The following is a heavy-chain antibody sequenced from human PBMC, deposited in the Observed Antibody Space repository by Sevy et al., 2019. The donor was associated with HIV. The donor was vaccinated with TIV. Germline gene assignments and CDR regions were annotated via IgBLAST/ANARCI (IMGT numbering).Heavy chain of an antibody. V-gene: IGHV3-33*01. D-gene: IGHD3-22*01. CDR1: GFTFSSYG. Sequence: GGSLRLSCAASGFTFSSYGMHWVRQAPGKGLEWVAVIWYDGSNKYYADSVKGRFTISRDNSKNTLYLQMNSLRAEDTAVYYCARTSLRNYYDSSGYYSRYYYYGIDVWGQGTTVTVSS. CDR3: ARTSLRNYYDSSGYYSRYYYYGIDV. CDR2: IWYDGSNK. J-gene: IGHJ6*02.